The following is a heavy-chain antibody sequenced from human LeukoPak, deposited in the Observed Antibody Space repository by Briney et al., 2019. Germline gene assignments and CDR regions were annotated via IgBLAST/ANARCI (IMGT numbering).Heavy chain of an antibody. J-gene: IGHJ5*02. CDR3: AREAIVVVPAAMEGASRFDP. V-gene: IGHV1-69*06. D-gene: IGHD2-2*01. Sequence: SVKVSCKASGGTFSSYAISWVRQAPGQGLEWMGGSIPIFGTANYAQKFQGRVTITADKSTSTAYMELSSLRSEDTAVYYCAREAIVVVPAAMEGASRFDPWGQGTLVTVSS. CDR2: SIPIFGTA. CDR1: GGTFSSYA.